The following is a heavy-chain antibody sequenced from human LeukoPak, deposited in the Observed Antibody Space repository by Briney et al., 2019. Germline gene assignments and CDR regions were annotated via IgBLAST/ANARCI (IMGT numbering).Heavy chain of an antibody. V-gene: IGHV3-74*01. J-gene: IGHJ4*02. D-gene: IGHD5-12*01. CDR3: AKDLKGYSDYDFSDY. CDR1: GFTFNKYW. Sequence: GGSLRLSCVASGFTFNKYWMHWVRQAPGKGLEWVSRSDGDGSGTSYADSVKGRFTISRDNSKNTLYLQMNSLRAEDTAVYYCAKDLKGYSDYDFSDYWGQGTLVTVSS. CDR2: SDGDGSGT.